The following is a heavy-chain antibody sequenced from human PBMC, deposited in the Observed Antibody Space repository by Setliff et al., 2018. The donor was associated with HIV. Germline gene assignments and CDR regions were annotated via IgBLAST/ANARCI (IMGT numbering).Heavy chain of an antibody. CDR2: INYRGNT. D-gene: IGHD3-10*01. CDR1: GGSISTSRYY. CDR3: ASLDGSESPYIYYYYMDV. Sequence: SETLSLTCTVSGGSISTSRYYWGWIRQPPGKGLEWIGSINYRGNTYYNPSLKSRAAISVDTSKNQISLKLSSVTAADTAVYYCASLDGSESPYIYYYYMDVCGKGTAVTVSS. V-gene: IGHV4-39*01. J-gene: IGHJ6*03.